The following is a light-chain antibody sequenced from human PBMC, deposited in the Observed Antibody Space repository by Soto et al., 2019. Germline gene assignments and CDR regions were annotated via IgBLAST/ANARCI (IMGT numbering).Light chain of an antibody. J-gene: IGKJ5*01. CDR1: QSISAW. CDR3: QQYKAYSYT. V-gene: IGKV1-5*03. Sequence: FQMTQSPSTLSASLGDRVIINCRASQSISAWLAWYQQKPGKAPKLLIYKASSLESGVPSRFSGSGSGTEFTLTISSLQPDDFATYYCQQYKAYSYTFGQGTRLEIK. CDR2: KAS.